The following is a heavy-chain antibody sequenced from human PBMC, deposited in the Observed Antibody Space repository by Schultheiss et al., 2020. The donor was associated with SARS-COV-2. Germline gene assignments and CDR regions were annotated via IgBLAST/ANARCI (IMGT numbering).Heavy chain of an antibody. D-gene: IGHD6-19*01. Sequence: GGSLRLSCAASGFTFSSYWMHWVRQAPGKGLVWVANIKQDGSEKYYVDSVKGRFTISRDNSKNTLYLQMNSLRAEDTAVYYCAKSLAVAGGYWGQGTLVTVSS. CDR2: IKQDGSEK. CDR1: GFTFSSYW. J-gene: IGHJ4*02. CDR3: AKSLAVAGGY. V-gene: IGHV3-7*03.